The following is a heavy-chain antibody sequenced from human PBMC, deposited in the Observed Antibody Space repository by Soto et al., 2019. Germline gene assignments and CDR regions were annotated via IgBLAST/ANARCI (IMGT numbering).Heavy chain of an antibody. V-gene: IGHV3-23*01. D-gene: IGHD3-10*01. CDR2: ISGSGDST. J-gene: IGHJ3*02. CDR3: AKYYGSGSYYRDAFDI. CDR1: GFTFDSYV. Sequence: GGSLRLSCVASGFTFDSYVMSWVRQAPGKGLEWVSVISGSGDSTSYADSVKGRFTISRDNSKNTLYLQMNNLRAEDTAVYYCAKYYGSGSYYRDAFDIWGQGTMVTVSS.